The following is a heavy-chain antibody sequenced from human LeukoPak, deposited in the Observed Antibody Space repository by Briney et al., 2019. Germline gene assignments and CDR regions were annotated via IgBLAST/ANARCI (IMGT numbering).Heavy chain of an antibody. CDR1: GFTFSTYA. D-gene: IGHD3-22*01. V-gene: IGHV3-23*01. Sequence: GGSLRLSCAASGFTFSTYAMSWVRQAPGKGLEWVSSIRSGGNTYYADSVKGRFTISRDNAKNSLYLQMKSLRAEDTAVYYCARANYYDITSFDFWGQGALVTVSS. J-gene: IGHJ4*02. CDR2: IRSGGNT. CDR3: ARANYYDITSFDF.